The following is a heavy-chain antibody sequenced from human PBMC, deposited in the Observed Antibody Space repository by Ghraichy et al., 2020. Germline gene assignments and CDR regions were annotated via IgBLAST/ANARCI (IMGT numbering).Heavy chain of an antibody. CDR2: ISYTGAT. CDR1: DDSISRYY. D-gene: IGHD2-21*02. V-gene: IGHV4-59*01. J-gene: IGHJ6*02. CDR3: ARVSCTGGDCYGDTYYYYYGLDV. Sequence: SETLSLTCSVSDDSISRYYWSWIRQSPRKGLEWIGYISYTGATKYNPSLKSRLSMSIDTSKNLFSLKLTSVTAADTAIYYCARVSCTGGDCYGDTYYYYYGLDVWGQGIPVTVSS.